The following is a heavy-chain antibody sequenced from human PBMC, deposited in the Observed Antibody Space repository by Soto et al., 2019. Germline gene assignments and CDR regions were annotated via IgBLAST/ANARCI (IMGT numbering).Heavy chain of an antibody. Sequence: GGSLRLSCAASGFTFDDYAMHWVRQAPGKGLEWVSGISWNSGSIGYADSVKGRFTISRDNAKNSLYLQMNSLRAEDTALYYCAKGPQNWGSPLGEVSAFDIWGQGTMVTVSS. J-gene: IGHJ3*02. CDR1: GFTFDDYA. CDR3: AKGPQNWGSPLGEVSAFDI. V-gene: IGHV3-9*01. CDR2: ISWNSGSI. D-gene: IGHD7-27*01.